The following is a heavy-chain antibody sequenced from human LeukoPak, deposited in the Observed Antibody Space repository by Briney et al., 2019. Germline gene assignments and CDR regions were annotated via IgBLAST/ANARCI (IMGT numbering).Heavy chain of an antibody. D-gene: IGHD3-10*01. J-gene: IGHJ5*02. Sequence: SQTLSLTCTVSGGSISSGSYYWSWIRQPAGKGLEWIGRIYTSGSTNYSPSLKSRVTISVDTSKNQFSLKLSSVTAADTAVYYCARDLVYYGSGCYYSGWFDPWGQGTLVTVSS. CDR1: GGSISSGSYY. V-gene: IGHV4-61*02. CDR2: IYTSGST. CDR3: ARDLVYYGSGCYYSGWFDP.